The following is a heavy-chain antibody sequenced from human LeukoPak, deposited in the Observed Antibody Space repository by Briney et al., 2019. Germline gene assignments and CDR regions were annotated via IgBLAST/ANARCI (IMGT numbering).Heavy chain of an antibody. V-gene: IGHV3-33*06. J-gene: IGHJ4*02. CDR1: GFTFSHYG. D-gene: IGHD4-11*01. CDR3: AKDAQRGFDYSNSLEY. Sequence: GGSLRLSCAASGFTFSHYGMHWVRQAPGRGLEWVAVIWNDGSNKYYADSVKGRFTISRDNSQNTVDLHMNRLRAEDTAVYYCAKDAQRGFDYSNSLEYWGQGTLVTVSS. CDR2: IWNDGSNK.